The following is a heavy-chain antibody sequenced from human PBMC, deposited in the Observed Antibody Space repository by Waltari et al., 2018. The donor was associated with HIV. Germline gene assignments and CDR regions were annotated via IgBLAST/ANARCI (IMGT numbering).Heavy chain of an antibody. Sequence: QVQLVQSGAEVKKPGASVKVSCRTSGYTFTNHAINWVRQAAGQGLEWMGWRNPNAAKTGFAHNFQGRVTMTRNSSISTAYRELRSLKSEDTALYYCARSLTSRPGYGGVMAFWGQGSLVTVSS. CDR1: GYTFTNHA. J-gene: IGHJ4*02. CDR2: RNPNAAKT. D-gene: IGHD3-16*01. V-gene: IGHV1-8*01. CDR3: ARSLTSRPGYGGVMAF.